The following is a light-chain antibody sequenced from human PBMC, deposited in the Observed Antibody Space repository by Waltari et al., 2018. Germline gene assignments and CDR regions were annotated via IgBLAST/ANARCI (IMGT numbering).Light chain of an antibody. V-gene: IGLV2-14*03. Sequence: QSALTQPASVPASPGQTITISCTGTSNDVGGYHYVSWYQQHPGKAPKLKIYDVSNRPSGISHRFSGSKSGNTASLTVSGLQAEDDGDYFCSSYTSGVTHVIFGGGTKLTVL. CDR2: DVS. CDR3: SSYTSGVTHVI. CDR1: SNDVGGYHY. J-gene: IGLJ2*01.